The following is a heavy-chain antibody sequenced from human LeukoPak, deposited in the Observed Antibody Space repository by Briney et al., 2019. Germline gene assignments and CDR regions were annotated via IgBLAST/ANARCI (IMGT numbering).Heavy chain of an antibody. J-gene: IGHJ1*01. D-gene: IGHD6-19*01. CDR1: GYTFTDYY. CDR2: ISPNSGGT. CDR3: ARAGPRGGAVAGTGYFQH. V-gene: IGHV1-2*02. Sequence: ASVKVSCKASGYTFTDYYMHWVRQAPGQGLEWMGWISPNSGGTNYAQKFQGGVTMTRDTSISTAYMDLSSLRSDDTAVYYCARAGPRGGAVAGTGYFQHWGQGTLVTFSS.